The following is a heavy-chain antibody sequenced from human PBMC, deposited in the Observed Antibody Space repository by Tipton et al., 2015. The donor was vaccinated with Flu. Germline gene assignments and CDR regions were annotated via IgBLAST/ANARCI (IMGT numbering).Heavy chain of an antibody. CDR3: ARERGSGVAEL. V-gene: IGHV4-61*02. J-gene: IGHJ4*02. D-gene: IGHD6-19*01. CDR1: GGSVSSSRYY. CDR2: ILISGST. Sequence: TLSLTCTVSGGSVSSSRYYWSWIRQPAGKSLEWIGRILISGSTNYNPSLESRVTISIDATMNQFSLKMASAIAADTAVYFCARERGSGVAELWGQGNQVIVSS.